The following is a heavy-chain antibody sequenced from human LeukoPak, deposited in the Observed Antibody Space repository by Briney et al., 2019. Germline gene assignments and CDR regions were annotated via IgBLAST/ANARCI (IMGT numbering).Heavy chain of an antibody. D-gene: IGHD4-17*01. CDR3: GRDNGDYVLDY. V-gene: IGHV1-2*02. J-gene: IGHJ4*02. Sequence: ASVKVSCKASGFTFTGYYMHWVRQAPGQGLEWMGWINPNSGGTKYAQKFQGRVTMTRDTSISTAYMEVSSLRSEDTAVYYCGRDNGDYVLDYWDQGTLVTVSS. CDR1: GFTFTGYY. CDR2: INPNSGGT.